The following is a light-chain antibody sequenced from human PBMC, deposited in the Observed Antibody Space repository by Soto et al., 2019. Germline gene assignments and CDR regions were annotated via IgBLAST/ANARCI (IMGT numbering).Light chain of an antibody. CDR3: QQYDTYSYT. V-gene: IGKV1-5*03. Sequence: DMQMTQSPSTLSASLGDRVTITSRASLSSSSWLAWYQQKPWKAPKLLIYKASSLESGVPSRFIGSGSGTEFTLTISSLQPDDFGTYYCQQYDTYSYTFGQGTKLEIK. CDR1: LSSSSW. J-gene: IGKJ2*01. CDR2: KAS.